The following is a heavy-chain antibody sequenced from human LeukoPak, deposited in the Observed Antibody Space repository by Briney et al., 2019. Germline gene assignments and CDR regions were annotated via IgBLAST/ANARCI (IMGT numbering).Heavy chain of an antibody. D-gene: IGHD3-10*01. CDR3: ARLPLLKRYYYGSGSYTTIDY. CDR2: INHSGST. V-gene: IGHV4-4*02. J-gene: IGHJ4*02. Sequence: SGTLSLTCAVSGGSISSSNWWSWVRQPPGKGLEWIGEINHSGSTNYNPSLKSRVTISVDTSKNQFSLKLSSVTAADTAVYYCARLPLLKRYYYGSGSYTTIDYWGQGTLVTVSS. CDR1: GGSISSSNW.